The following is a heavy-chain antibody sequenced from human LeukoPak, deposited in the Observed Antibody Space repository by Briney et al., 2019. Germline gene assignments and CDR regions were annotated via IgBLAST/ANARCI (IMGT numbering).Heavy chain of an antibody. V-gene: IGHV3-23*01. CDR1: GFTFSSYA. CDR2: ISGSGGST. Sequence: GGSLRLSCAASGFTFSSYAMSWVRQAPGKGLEWVSAISGSGGSTYYADSVKGRFTISRDNSKNTLYLQMNSLRAEDTAVYYCAKGFHLRGGSHPSADYYFDYWGQGTLVTVSS. CDR3: AKGFHLRGGSHPSADYYFDY. D-gene: IGHD1-26*01. J-gene: IGHJ4*02.